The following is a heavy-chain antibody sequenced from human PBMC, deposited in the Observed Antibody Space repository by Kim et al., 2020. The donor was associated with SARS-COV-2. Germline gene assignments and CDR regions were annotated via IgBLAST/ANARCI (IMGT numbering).Heavy chain of an antibody. Sequence: SPNRNPPLKRRVPISMDTSKNQFSLRLGSVTAVDTALYYCARGGKGAFDTWGRGTMVTVSS. CDR2: SP. V-gene: IGHV4-59*09. CDR3: ARGGKGAFDT. J-gene: IGHJ3*02.